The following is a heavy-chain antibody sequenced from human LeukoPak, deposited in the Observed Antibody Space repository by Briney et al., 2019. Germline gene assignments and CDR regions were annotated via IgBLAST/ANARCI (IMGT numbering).Heavy chain of an antibody. CDR3: AKYGSGTYYNGLH. CDR2: ISVSGENT. Sequence: GGSLRLSCAASGFTFSSYAMTWVRQAPGKGLQWVSTISVSGENTYYADSVKGRFTISRDISKSTLYLQMNSLRDEDTALYYCAKYGSGTYYNGLHWGQGTLVIVSS. V-gene: IGHV3-23*01. D-gene: IGHD3-10*01. CDR1: GFTFSSYA. J-gene: IGHJ4*02.